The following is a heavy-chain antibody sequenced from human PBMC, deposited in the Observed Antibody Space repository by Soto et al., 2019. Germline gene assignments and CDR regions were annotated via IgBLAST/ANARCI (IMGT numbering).Heavy chain of an antibody. CDR2: ISYDDSYR. Sequence: QVHLVESVGGVVQPGKSLRLSCAASGFTFDNYGMLWVRQAPGKGLEWVALISYDDSYRYYTNSVRGRFTISRDNSKNMVFLHMNSLQGDDTAVYYCAGGDYGDSIDFWGQGTLVTVSS. D-gene: IGHD4-17*01. V-gene: IGHV3-33*01. J-gene: IGHJ4*02. CDR3: AGGDYGDSIDF. CDR1: GFTFDNYG.